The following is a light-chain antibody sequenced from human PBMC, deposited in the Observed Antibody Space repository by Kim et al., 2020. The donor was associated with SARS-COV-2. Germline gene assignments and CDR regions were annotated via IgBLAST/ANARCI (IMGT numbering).Light chain of an antibody. CDR3: QQRDNWPTVT. CDR1: QSVGSY. J-gene: IGKJ4*01. Sequence: EIVLTQSPATLSLSPGERATLSCRASQSVGSYLAWYQQRPGQAPRLLIYDASTRATGIPARFSGSGSGTDFTLTINSLEPEDFAAYYCQQRDNWPTVTFGGGTKVDIK. V-gene: IGKV3-11*01. CDR2: DAS.